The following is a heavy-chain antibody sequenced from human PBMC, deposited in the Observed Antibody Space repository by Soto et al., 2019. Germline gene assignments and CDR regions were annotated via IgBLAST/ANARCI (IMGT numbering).Heavy chain of an antibody. CDR1: GGTFSSYA. CDR3: ARGGNIGDTADGYYFDY. J-gene: IGHJ4*02. CDR2: IIPIFGTA. D-gene: IGHD5-18*01. V-gene: IGHV1-69*13. Sequence: ASVKVSCKASGGTFSSYAISWVRQAPGQGLEWMGGIIPIFGTANYAQKFQGRVTITADESTSTAYMELSSLRSEDTAVYYCARGGNIGDTADGYYFDYWGQGTLVTVSS.